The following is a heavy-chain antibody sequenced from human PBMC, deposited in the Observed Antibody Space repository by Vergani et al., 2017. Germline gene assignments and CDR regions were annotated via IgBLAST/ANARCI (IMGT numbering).Heavy chain of an antibody. V-gene: IGHV5-10-1*03. J-gene: IGHJ3*02. D-gene: IGHD3-16*02. CDR3: ARHPPIMITFGGVIVSDAFDI. Sequence: EVQLVQSGAEVKKPGESLRISCKGSGYSFTSYWISWVRQMPGIGLEWMGRIDPSDSYTNYSPSFQGHVTISADKSISTAYLQWSSLKASDTAMYYCARHPPIMITFGGVIVSDAFDIWGQGTMVTVSS. CDR2: IDPSDSYT. CDR1: GYSFTSYW.